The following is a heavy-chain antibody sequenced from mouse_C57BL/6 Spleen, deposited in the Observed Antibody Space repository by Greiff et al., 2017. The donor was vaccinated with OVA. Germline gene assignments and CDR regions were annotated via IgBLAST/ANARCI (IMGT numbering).Heavy chain of an antibody. J-gene: IGHJ1*03. Sequence: EVMLVESGGGLVKPGGSLKLSCAASGFTFSDYGMHWVRQAPEKGLEWVAYISSGSSTIYYADTVKGRFTISRDNAKNTLFLQMTSLRSEDTAMYYCAFYGSSLSYWYFDVWGTGTTVTVSS. CDR1: GFTFSDYG. CDR2: ISSGSSTI. V-gene: IGHV5-17*01. D-gene: IGHD1-1*01. CDR3: AFYGSSLSYWYFDV.